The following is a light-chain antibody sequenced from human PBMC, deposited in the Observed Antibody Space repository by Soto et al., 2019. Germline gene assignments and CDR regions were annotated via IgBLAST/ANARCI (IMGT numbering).Light chain of an antibody. CDR3: QQRSRWPLT. V-gene: IGKV3D-20*02. CDR2: DTS. CDR1: QSVSSRY. Sequence: EIVLTQAPGTLSLSPGARATLSCRASQSVSSRYLAWYPKTPGQAPRLLIYDTSTRATDIPDRVSGSGSGTDFSLTISSLEPEDAAVYYCQQRSRWPLTFGGGTKVDIK. J-gene: IGKJ4*01.